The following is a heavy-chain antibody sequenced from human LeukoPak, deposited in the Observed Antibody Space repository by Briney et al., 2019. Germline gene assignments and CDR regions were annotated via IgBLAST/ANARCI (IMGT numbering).Heavy chain of an antibody. V-gene: IGHV4-34*01. Sequence: PSETLSLTCAVYGGSFSGYYWSWIRQPPGKGLEWIGEINHSGSTNYNPSLKSRVTISVDTSKNQFSLKLSSVTAADTAVYYCARKRGRDQWTWELLIREYYFDYWGQGTLVTVSS. CDR1: GGSFSGYY. D-gene: IGHD1-26*01. CDR3: ARKRGRDQWTWELLIREYYFDY. CDR2: INHSGST. J-gene: IGHJ4*02.